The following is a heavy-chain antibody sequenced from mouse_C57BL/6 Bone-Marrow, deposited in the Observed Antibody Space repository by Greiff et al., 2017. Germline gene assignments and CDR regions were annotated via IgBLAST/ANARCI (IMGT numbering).Heavy chain of an antibody. V-gene: IGHV14-3*01. D-gene: IGHD2-3*01. Sequence: EVQLQQSVAELVRPGASVKLSCTASGFNIKNTYMPWVKQRPEQGLEWIGRIDPANGNTTYAPKFPGKATITADTSSNTAYLQLSSLTSEATAIYYCTRGYDSYYDCRGQGTTRTVAS. CDR2: IDPANGNT. J-gene: IGHJ2*01. CDR3: TRGYDSYYDC. CDR1: GFNIKNTY.